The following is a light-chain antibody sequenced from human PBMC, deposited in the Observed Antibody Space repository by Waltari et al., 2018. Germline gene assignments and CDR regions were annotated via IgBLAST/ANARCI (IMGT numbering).Light chain of an antibody. CDR3: QQSSSTPIYT. CDR2: RVS. CDR1: QNINNY. J-gene: IGKJ2*01. V-gene: IGKV1-39*01. Sequence: DIQMTQFPSSLSASFGARVPITFRASQNINNYLHWYQQKPGKAPKLLIYRVSTLQDGVPSRFSGSGSGTDFTLTISSLQPDDLGTYYCQQSSSTPIYTFGQGTKLEIK.